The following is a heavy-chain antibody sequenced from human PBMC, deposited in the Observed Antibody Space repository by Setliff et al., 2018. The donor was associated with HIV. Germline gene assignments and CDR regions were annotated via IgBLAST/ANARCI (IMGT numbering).Heavy chain of an antibody. Sequence: SETLSLTCAVYGGSFSGHYWSWIRQPPGKGLEWIGYIYTSGSTYYNPSLKSRVTISVDTSKNQFSLKLSSVTAADTAVYYCARDNPHFGVASSYYYGMDVWGQGTTVTVSS. CDR2: IYTSGST. D-gene: IGHD3-3*01. CDR1: GGSFSGHY. V-gene: IGHV4-34*09. J-gene: IGHJ6*02. CDR3: ARDNPHFGVASSYYYGMDV.